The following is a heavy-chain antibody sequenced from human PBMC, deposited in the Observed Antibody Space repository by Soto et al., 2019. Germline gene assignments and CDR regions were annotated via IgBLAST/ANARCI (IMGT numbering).Heavy chain of an antibody. D-gene: IGHD1-1*01. CDR3: ARGSNWNSNWFEP. CDR2: INPNSGGT. J-gene: IGHJ5*02. V-gene: IGHV1-2*02. Sequence: ASVKVSCKASGGTFSSYAISWVRQAPGQGLECMGWINPNSGGTMFAQKFQGRVTMTRDTSISTVYMELSSLSSDDTAVYYCARGSNWNSNWFEPWGQGTLVTVSS. CDR1: GGTFSSYA.